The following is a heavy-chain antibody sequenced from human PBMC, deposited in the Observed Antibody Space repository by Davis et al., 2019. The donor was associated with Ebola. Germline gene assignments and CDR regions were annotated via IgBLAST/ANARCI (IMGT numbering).Heavy chain of an antibody. Sequence: MPGGSLRLSCTVSGASLHGYYWHWLRQSPGKGLEWIGHVYYNVKINYNPSLKSRVTISADASKNQISLNLNSVTAADTAVYYCARGVLGETSVGFEHWGQGTLVTVSS. V-gene: IGHV4-59*01. J-gene: IGHJ4*02. CDR3: ARGVLGETSVGFEH. CDR2: VYYNVKI. D-gene: IGHD2-8*02. CDR1: GASLHGYY.